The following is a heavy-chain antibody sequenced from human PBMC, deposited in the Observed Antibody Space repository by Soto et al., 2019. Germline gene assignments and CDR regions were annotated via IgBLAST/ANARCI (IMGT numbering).Heavy chain of an antibody. V-gene: IGHV3-23*01. J-gene: IGHJ4*02. D-gene: IGHD3-3*01. CDR1: GFTFASYA. Sequence: GSLRLSCAASGFTFASYAMGWVRQAPGKGLEWVSTISSTGGTTYYPDPLKGRFTISRDNSKNTIYVQMNGLRVKDTALYYCAKVGVDFWSGYYPPGIYFDSWGQGALVTVSS. CDR2: ISSTGGTT. CDR3: AKVGVDFWSGYYPPGIYFDS.